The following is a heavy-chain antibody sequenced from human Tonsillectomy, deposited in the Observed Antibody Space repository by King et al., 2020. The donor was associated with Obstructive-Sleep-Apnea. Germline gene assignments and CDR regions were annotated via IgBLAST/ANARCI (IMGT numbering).Heavy chain of an antibody. CDR1: GYTFTGYY. Sequence: VQLVESGAEVKKPGASVKVSCKASGYTFTGYYMHWVRQAPGQGLEWMGWINPNSGGTNYAQKFQDRVTMTRDTSISTAYMELSRLRSDDTAVYYCAREGMATSRTYYFDYWGQGTLVTVSS. J-gene: IGHJ4*02. CDR2: INPNSGGT. CDR3: AREGMATSRTYYFDY. V-gene: IGHV1-2*02. D-gene: IGHD5-24*01.